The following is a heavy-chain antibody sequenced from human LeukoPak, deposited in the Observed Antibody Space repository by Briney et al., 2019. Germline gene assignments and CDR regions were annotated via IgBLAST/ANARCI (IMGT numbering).Heavy chain of an antibody. J-gene: IGHJ4*02. CDR2: IYYSGST. V-gene: IGHV4-39*01. Sequence: SETLSLTCTVSGGSISSSSYYWGWIRQPPGKGLEWIGSIYYSGSTYYNPSLKSRVTISVDTSKNQFSLKLSSATAADTAVYYCASFPEKYSLIDYWGQGTLVTVSS. D-gene: IGHD5-12*01. CDR1: GGSISSSSYY. CDR3: ASFPEKYSLIDY.